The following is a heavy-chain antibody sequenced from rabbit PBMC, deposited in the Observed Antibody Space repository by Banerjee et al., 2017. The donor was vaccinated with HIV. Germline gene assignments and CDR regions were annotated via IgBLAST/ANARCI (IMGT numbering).Heavy chain of an antibody. CDR1: GFSFSSNY. V-gene: IGHV1S45*01. J-gene: IGHJ4*01. CDR2: IATGSSGST. D-gene: IGHD7-1*01. CDR3: IRGVYIWSTGPDYFNL. Sequence: QEQLVESGGGLVKPGGTLTLTCTASGFSFSSNYMCWVRQAPGKGLEWIACIATGSSGSTWYANWAKGRFTISKTSSTTVDLKMTSLTAADTATYFCIRGVYIWSTGPDYFNLWGQGTLVTVS.